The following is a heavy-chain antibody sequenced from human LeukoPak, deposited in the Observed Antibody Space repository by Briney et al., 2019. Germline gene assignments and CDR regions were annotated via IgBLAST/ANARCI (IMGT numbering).Heavy chain of an antibody. CDR3: ARVGETLFDY. CDR1: GGSVSSTNW. V-gene: IGHV4-4*02. CDR2: VHLDGRT. J-gene: IGHJ4*02. Sequence: SETLSFTCGVSGGSVSSTNWWTWIRQPPGKGLEWIGEVHLDGRTNFNPSLKSRLTMSVDLSENHVSLKLTSVTAADTAVYYCARVGETLFDYWGQGTLVTVSS.